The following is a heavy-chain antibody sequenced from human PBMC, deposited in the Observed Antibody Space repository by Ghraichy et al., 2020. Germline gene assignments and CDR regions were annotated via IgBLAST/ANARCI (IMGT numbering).Heavy chain of an antibody. V-gene: IGHV1-2*04. CDR1: GYTFTGYY. CDR3: ARGRGYSHYYYYGMDV. D-gene: IGHD5-24*01. CDR2: INPNSGGT. Sequence: ASVKVSCKASGYTFTGYYMHWVRQAPGQGLEWMGWINPNSGGTNYAQKFQGWVTMTRDTSISTAYMELSRLRSDDTAVYYCARGRGYSHYYYYGMDVWGQGTTVTVSS. J-gene: IGHJ6*02.